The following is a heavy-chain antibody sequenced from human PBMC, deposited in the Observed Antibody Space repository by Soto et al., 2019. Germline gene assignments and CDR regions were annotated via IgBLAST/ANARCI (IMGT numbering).Heavy chain of an antibody. V-gene: IGHV5-10-1*01. D-gene: IGHD3-3*01. CDR1: GYSFTSYW. Sequence: GESLKISCKGSGYSFTSYWISWVRQMPGKGLEWMGRTDPSDSYTNYSPSFQGHVTISADKSISTAYLQWSSLKASDTAMYYCAGIWGGHTRGDYYYYGMDVWGQGTTVTVSS. CDR2: TDPSDSYT. CDR3: AGIWGGHTRGDYYYYGMDV. J-gene: IGHJ6*02.